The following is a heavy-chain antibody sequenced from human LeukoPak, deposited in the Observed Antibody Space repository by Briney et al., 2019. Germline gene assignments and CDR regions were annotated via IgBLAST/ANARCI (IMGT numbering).Heavy chain of an antibody. V-gene: IGHV4-31*03. CDR1: GGSISSGGYY. J-gene: IGHJ3*02. Sequence: SETLSLTCTVSGGSISSGGYYWSWIRQHPGKGLEWIGYIYYSGSTYYNPSLKSRVTISVDTSKNQFSLKLSSVTAADTAVYYCARVLAPREFYYDSSGSWGAFDIWGQGTMVTVSS. D-gene: IGHD3-22*01. CDR2: IYYSGST. CDR3: ARVLAPREFYYDSSGSWGAFDI.